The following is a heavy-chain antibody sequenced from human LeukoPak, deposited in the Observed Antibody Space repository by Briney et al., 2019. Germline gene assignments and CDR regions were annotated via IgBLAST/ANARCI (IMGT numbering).Heavy chain of an antibody. V-gene: IGHV3-48*03. CDR2: ISTSGSSK. J-gene: IGHJ4*02. Sequence: GGSLRLSCAASGFTFSTYEMKWVRQAPGKGLEWVSYISTSGSSKFYADSVKGRFIISRDNAKNSLYLQMISLRDEDTAVYYCVRGRGGTLYFDYWGQGTLVTVSS. CDR1: GFTFSTYE. D-gene: IGHD1-26*01. CDR3: VRGRGGTLYFDY.